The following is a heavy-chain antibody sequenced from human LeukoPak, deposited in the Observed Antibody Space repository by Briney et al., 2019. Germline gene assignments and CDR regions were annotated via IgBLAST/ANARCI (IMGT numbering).Heavy chain of an antibody. D-gene: IGHD3-10*01. CDR3: AKDTGITMVRGVLYGMDV. J-gene: IGHJ6*02. CDR2: ISGSGGST. Sequence: GGSLRLSCAASGFTFSSYTMSWVRQAPGKGLEWVSAISGSGGSTYYADSVKGRFTISRDNSKNSLYLQMNSLRAEDTALYYCAKDTGITMVRGVLYGMDVWGQGTTVTVSS. CDR1: GFTFSSYT. V-gene: IGHV3-23*01.